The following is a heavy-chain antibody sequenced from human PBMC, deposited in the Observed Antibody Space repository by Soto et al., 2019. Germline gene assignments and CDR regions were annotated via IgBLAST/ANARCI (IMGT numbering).Heavy chain of an antibody. J-gene: IGHJ4*02. Sequence: GGSLRLSCAASGFTFDDYAMHWVRQAPGKGLEWVSLISGDGGSTDYADSVKGRFTISRDNSKNSLYLQMNSLRTEDTALYYCAKDRSSSIWYYFDYWGQGTLVTVSS. CDR1: GFTFDDYA. V-gene: IGHV3-43*02. CDR2: ISGDGGST. D-gene: IGHD6-13*01. CDR3: AKDRSSSIWYYFDY.